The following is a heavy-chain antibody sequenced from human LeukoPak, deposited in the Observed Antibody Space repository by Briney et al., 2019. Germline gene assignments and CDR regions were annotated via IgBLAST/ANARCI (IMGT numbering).Heavy chain of an antibody. D-gene: IGHD5-12*01. V-gene: IGHV3-23*01. CDR2: ISGGDGTI. Sequence: PGGSLRLSCAASGFTFRSYGMSWVRQAPGKGLEWVSFISGGDGTIYYADSVKGRFTISRDNSKNTLYLQLNSLRAEDTAVYYCAKDKPGGYGSFDPWGQGTLVTVSS. J-gene: IGHJ5*02. CDR1: GFTFRSYG. CDR3: AKDKPGGYGSFDP.